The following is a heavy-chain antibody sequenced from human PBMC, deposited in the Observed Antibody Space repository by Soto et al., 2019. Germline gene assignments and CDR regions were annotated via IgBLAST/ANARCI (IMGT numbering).Heavy chain of an antibody. J-gene: IGHJ6*02. CDR2: ISYDGSNK. V-gene: IGHV3-30*18. Sequence: GGSLRLSCAASGFTFSSYGMHWVRQAPGKGLEWVAVISYDGSNKYYADSVKGRFTISRDNSKNTLYLQMNSLRAEDTAVYYCAKDYYGSGRRYYGMDVWGQGTTVTVSS. CDR3: AKDYYGSGRRYYGMDV. D-gene: IGHD3-10*01. CDR1: GFTFSSYG.